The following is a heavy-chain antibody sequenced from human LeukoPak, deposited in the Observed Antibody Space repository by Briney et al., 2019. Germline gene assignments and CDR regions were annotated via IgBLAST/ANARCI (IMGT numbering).Heavy chain of an antibody. Sequence: PGGSLRLSCAASGFTFSNYAMSWVRQAPGKGLEWVSGISGSGGSTYYADSVKGRFTISRDNSKNTLYLQMNSLRAEDTAVYSCAKGQVAVIITYYFDYWGQGTLVTVSS. CDR3: AKGQVAVIITYYFDY. D-gene: IGHD3-3*01. CDR2: ISGSGGST. J-gene: IGHJ4*02. CDR1: GFTFSNYA. V-gene: IGHV3-23*01.